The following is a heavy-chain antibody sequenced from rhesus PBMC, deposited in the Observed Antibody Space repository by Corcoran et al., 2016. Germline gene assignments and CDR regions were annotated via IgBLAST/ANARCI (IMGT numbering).Heavy chain of an antibody. D-gene: IGHD6-13*01. CDR1: GGSISDSYR. Sequence: QVQLQESGPGVVKPSETLSLTCAVSGGSISDSYRWSWIRQPPGKGLEWIGYIYGSSTSTNYNPSLKIRVTISKDTSKIQFSLKLSSVTAADTAVYYCATLYSSWSGFDYWGQGVLVTVSS. J-gene: IGHJ4*01. CDR2: IYGSSTST. CDR3: ATLYSSWSGFDY. V-gene: IGHV4S10*01.